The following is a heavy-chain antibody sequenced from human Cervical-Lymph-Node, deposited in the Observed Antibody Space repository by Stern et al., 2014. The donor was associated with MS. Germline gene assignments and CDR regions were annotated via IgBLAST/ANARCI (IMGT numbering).Heavy chain of an antibody. CDR3: ARHDFWNTLDY. J-gene: IGHJ4*02. CDR1: GYTFTNYY. V-gene: IGHV1-46*01. CDR2: IKPSGGST. Sequence: QVQLVQSGAEVKKPGASVKVSCKASGYTFTNYYMHWVRQAPGQGLEWMGIIKPSGGSTSYAQKIQGRGILTRATATGNVSMVLRSLRSEGTAVYYCARHDFWNTLDYWGQGTPVTVSS. D-gene: IGHD3-3*01.